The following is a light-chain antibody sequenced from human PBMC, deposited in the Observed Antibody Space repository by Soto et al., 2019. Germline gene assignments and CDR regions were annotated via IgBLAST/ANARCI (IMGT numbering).Light chain of an antibody. CDR2: NVS. CDR3: TSSTSGSLYV. Sequence: QSALTQAASVSGSPGQSITISCTGTSSDVGGYNYVSWYQQFPGKVPKLLIYNVSNRPSGVSNRFSGSKSGNTASLTISGLQAEDEADSFCTSSTSGSLYVFGSGTKVTVL. J-gene: IGLJ1*01. V-gene: IGLV2-14*01. CDR1: SSDVGGYNY.